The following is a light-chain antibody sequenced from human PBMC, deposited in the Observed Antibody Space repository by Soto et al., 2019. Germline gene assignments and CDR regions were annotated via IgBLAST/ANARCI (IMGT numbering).Light chain of an antibody. J-gene: IGKJ1*01. CDR2: ASF. CDR1: QSISDY. Sequence: DIQMTQSPSFLSASVGDRVTITCRASQSISDYLNWYQQKEGKAPKLLIYASFNLQTGVPSRFSGSGSGTDFTLTISSLQPEDFATYYCQQSFSSLWTFGQGTKVE. V-gene: IGKV1-39*01. CDR3: QQSFSSLWT.